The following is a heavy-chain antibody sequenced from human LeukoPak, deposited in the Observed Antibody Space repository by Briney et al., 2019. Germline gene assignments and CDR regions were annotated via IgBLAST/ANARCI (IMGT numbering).Heavy chain of an antibody. CDR1: GGTFSSYA. V-gene: IGHV1-46*01. J-gene: IGHJ4*02. CDR3: ARTAGIAVAGQYYFDY. Sequence: ASVKVSCKASGGTFSSYAISWVRQAPGQGLEWMGIINPSGGSTSYAQKFQGRVTMTRDTSTSTVYMELSSLRSEDTAVYYCARTAGIAVAGQYYFDYWGQGTLVTVSS. CDR2: INPSGGST. D-gene: IGHD6-19*01.